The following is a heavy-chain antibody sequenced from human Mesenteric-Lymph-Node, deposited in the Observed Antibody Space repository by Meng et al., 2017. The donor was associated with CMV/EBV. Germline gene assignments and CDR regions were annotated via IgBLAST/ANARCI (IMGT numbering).Heavy chain of an antibody. D-gene: IGHD6-19*01. J-gene: IGHJ6*02. CDR2: ISWDDGSR. CDR3: AKDHIRNGGSIAVDGTWDYYYGMDV. CDR1: GFTFDDYT. V-gene: IGHV3-43*01. Sequence: GESLKISCAASGFTFDDYTMHWVRQAPGKGLEWVSLISWDDGSRYYADSVKGRFTISRDNSKNSLYLQMNSLRTEDTALYYCAKDHIRNGGSIAVDGTWDYYYGMDVWGQGTTVTVSS.